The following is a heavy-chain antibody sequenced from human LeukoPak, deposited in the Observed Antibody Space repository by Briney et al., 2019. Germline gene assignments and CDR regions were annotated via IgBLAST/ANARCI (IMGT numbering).Heavy chain of an antibody. CDR3: ARDLEGLERYFDY. CDR1: GCTFNGYY. J-gene: IGHJ4*02. Sequence: ASVKVSCKASGCTFNGYYIHWVRQAPGQGLEWMGWINPDSGGTKYGHKFQGRVTMTRDTPISTAYMELTRLTSDDTAVYYCARDLEGLERYFDYWGQGTLVTVSS. CDR2: INPDSGGT. V-gene: IGHV1-2*02. D-gene: IGHD1-1*01.